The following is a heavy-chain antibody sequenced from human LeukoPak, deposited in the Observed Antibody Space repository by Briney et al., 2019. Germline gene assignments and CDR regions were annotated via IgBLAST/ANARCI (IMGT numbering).Heavy chain of an antibody. V-gene: IGHV3-30*18. Sequence: GGSLRLSCAASGFTFSSYGMHWVRQAPGKGLEWVAVISCDGSNKYYADSVKGRFTISRDNSKNTLYLQMNSLRAEDTAVYYCAKDAGRSYGSGSYYNGILDYWGQGTLVTVSS. J-gene: IGHJ4*02. CDR3: AKDAGRSYGSGSYYNGILDY. CDR1: GFTFSSYG. D-gene: IGHD3-10*01. CDR2: ISCDGSNK.